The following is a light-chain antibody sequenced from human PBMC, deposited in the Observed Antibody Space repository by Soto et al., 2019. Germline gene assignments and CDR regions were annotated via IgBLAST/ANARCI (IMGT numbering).Light chain of an antibody. CDR3: SSYAGSSNV. CDR2: EVN. CDR1: SSDVGGYNY. J-gene: IGLJ1*01. V-gene: IGLV2-8*01. Sequence: QSALTQPPSASGSPGQSVAISCTGTSSDVGGYNYVSWYQQHPGKAPKLMIYEVNKRPSGVPDRFSGSKSGNTASLTVSGLQAEDEADYYCSSYAGSSNVFGTGTTV.